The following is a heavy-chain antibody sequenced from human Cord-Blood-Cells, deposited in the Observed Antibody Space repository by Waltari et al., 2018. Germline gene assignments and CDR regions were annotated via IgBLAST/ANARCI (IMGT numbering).Heavy chain of an antibody. J-gene: IGHJ2*01. Sequence: QVQLQQWGAGLLKPSETLSLTCAVYGGSFSGYYWSWIRQPPGKGLEWIGEINHSGSTNYNPSLKRRVTISVDTSKNQFSLKLSSVTAADTAVYYCARHQGDSRGYFDLWGRGTLVTVSS. CDR2: INHSGST. V-gene: IGHV4-34*01. CDR3: ARHQGDSRGYFDL. CDR1: GGSFSGYY. D-gene: IGHD3-16*01.